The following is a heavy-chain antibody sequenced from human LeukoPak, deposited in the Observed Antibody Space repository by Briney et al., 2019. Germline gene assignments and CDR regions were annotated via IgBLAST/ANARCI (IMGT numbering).Heavy chain of an antibody. CDR3: VRLRGYPYGYSDY. V-gene: IGHV4-38-2*01. Sequence: KPSETLSLTCAVSGNSISSAYYWGWIRQPPGKGLDWIWSFYTTGNTFYNPAPKGRVTISVDTSTNPFSLKLSAVTPADTAVYFCVRLRGYPYGYSDYWGQGTLVTVSS. J-gene: IGHJ4*02. CDR2: FYTTGNT. D-gene: IGHD5-18*01. CDR1: GNSISSAYY.